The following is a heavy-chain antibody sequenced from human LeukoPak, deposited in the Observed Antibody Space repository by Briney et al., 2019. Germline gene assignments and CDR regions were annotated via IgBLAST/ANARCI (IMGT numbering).Heavy chain of an antibody. V-gene: IGHV4-38-2*02. Sequence: PSETLSLTCTVSGYSISSGYYWGWIRQPPGKGLEWIGSIYHSGSTYYNPSLKSRVTISVDTSKNQFSLKLSSVTAADTAVYYCAGDVGTPWGQGTLVTVSS. CDR2: IYHSGST. D-gene: IGHD3-10*01. CDR1: GYSISSGYY. J-gene: IGHJ5*02. CDR3: AGDVGTP.